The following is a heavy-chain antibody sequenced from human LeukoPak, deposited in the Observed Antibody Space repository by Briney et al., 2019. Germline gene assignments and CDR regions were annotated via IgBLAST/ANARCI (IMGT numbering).Heavy chain of an antibody. CDR1: GSTSSSYE. CDR3: AKGKYCSGACGLFNA. Sequence: GGSLRPSCAAPGSTSSSYEMNWVRKTPGKGLEWVSYISSSGNTMYYAASVKGRFTISRDNAQDSLYLQMNSLRAEDTAVYYCAKGKYCSGACGLFNAWGQGTLVTVS. D-gene: IGHD2-15*01. CDR2: ISSSGNTM. J-gene: IGHJ5*02. V-gene: IGHV3-48*03.